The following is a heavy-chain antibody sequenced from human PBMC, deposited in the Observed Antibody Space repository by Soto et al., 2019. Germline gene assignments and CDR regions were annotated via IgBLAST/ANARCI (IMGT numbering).Heavy chain of an antibody. J-gene: IGHJ5*02. Sequence: QVQLQQWGAGLLKPSETLSLTCAVYGGSFSGYYWSWIRQPPGKGLEWIGEINHSGSTNYNPSLKSRVTISVDTSKNQFSLKLSSVTAADTAVYSCACSPHCSSTSCYRNWFDPWGQGTLVTVSS. CDR2: INHSGST. D-gene: IGHD2-2*01. CDR1: GGSFSGYY. CDR3: ACSPHCSSTSCYRNWFDP. V-gene: IGHV4-34*01.